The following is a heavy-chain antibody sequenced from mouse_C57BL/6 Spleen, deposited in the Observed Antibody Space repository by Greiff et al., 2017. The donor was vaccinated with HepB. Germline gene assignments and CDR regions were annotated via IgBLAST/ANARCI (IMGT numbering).Heavy chain of an antibody. CDR3: ARDIYDGYFHFDY. D-gene: IGHD2-3*01. CDR2: INYDGSST. V-gene: IGHV5-16*01. Sequence: EVKLVESEGGLVQPGSSMKLSCTASGFTFSDYYMAWVRQVPEKGLEWVANINYDGSSTYYLDSLKSRFIISRDNAKNILYLQMSSLKSEDTATYYCARDIYDGYFHFDYWGQGTTLTVSS. J-gene: IGHJ2*01. CDR1: GFTFSDYY.